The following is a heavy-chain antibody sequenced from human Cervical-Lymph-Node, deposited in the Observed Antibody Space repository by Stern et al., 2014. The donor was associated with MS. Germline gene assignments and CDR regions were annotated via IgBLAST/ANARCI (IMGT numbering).Heavy chain of an antibody. CDR3: ARDEGADY. Sequence: VQLVQSGAEVKKPGASVKVSCMASGYSFPRYLINWGRQAPGQGLEWMGIINPSDGYPNYAQKFQGRVVMDSDTSTGTVYMELSSLRSEDTAVYYCARDEGADYWGQGTLVTVSS. CDR1: GYSFPRYL. CDR2: INPSDGYP. V-gene: IGHV1-46*01. J-gene: IGHJ4*02.